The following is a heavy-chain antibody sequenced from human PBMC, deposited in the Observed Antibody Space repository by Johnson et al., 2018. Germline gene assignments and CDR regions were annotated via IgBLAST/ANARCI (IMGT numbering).Heavy chain of an antibody. Sequence: EVQLVESGGGLVKPGRSLRLSCTASGFIFGDFAMNWFRQAPGKGLEWVSFIRSKTFGGTTKYAASVKGRFSISRDDSKSIAYLQMKSLKTEDTAVYFCTRDAEWWSGGVDVWGQGTTVTVSS. CDR2: IRSKTFGGTT. V-gene: IGHV3-49*05. CDR3: TRDAEWWSGGVDV. J-gene: IGHJ6*02. D-gene: IGHD2-15*01. CDR1: GFIFGDFA.